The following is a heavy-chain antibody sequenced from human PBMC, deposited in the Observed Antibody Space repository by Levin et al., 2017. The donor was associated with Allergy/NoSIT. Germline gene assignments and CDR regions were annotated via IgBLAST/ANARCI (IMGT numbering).Heavy chain of an antibody. CDR2: IFSGGST. CDR3: ARGKTGGFGEFLDY. CDR1: GFTVSSHY. J-gene: IGHJ4*02. V-gene: IGHV3-53*01. Sequence: AGGSLRLSCAASGFTVSSHYMTWVRQAPGKGLEWVSVIFSGGSTYYADFVEGRFTISRDNSKSTVYLQMNSLRAEDTAVYHCARGKTGGFGEFLDYWGQGTLVTVSS. D-gene: IGHD3-10*01.